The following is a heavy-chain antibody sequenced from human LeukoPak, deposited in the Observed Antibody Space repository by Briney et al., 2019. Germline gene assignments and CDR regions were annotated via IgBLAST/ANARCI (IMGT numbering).Heavy chain of an antibody. J-gene: IGHJ6*02. CDR2: ISYDGSNK. V-gene: IGHV3-30*18. CDR1: GFTFSSYG. Sequence: GRSLRLSCAASGFTFSSYGMHWVRQAPGKGLEWVAVISYDGSNKYYADSVKGRFTISRDNSKNTLYLQMNSLRAEDTAVYYCAKEEGYCSGGSCYSYGMDVWGQGTTVTVSS. CDR3: AKEEGYCSGGSCYSYGMDV. D-gene: IGHD2-15*01.